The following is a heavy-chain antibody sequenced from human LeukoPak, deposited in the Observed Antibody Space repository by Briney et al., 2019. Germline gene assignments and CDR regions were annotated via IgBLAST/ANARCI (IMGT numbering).Heavy chain of an antibody. CDR3: ARGGRMRIFGVVINLGY. J-gene: IGHJ4*02. Sequence: GGSLRLSCAASGFTFSSYEMNWVRQAPGKGLEWVSYISSSGSTIYYADSVKGRFTISRDNAKNSLYLQMNSLRAEDTAVYYCARGGRMRIFGVVINLGYCGQGTLVTVSS. V-gene: IGHV3-48*03. D-gene: IGHD3-3*01. CDR1: GFTFSSYE. CDR2: ISSSGSTI.